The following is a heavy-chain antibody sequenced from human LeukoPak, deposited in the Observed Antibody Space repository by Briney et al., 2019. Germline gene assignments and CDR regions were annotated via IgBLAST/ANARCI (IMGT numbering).Heavy chain of an antibody. CDR1: GYTFTSYY. CDR3: ARDVPYGDPRANWFDP. CDR2: ISAYNGNT. Sequence: EASVKVSCKASGYTFTSYYMHWVRQAPGQGLEWMGWISAYNGNTNYAQKLQGRVTMTTDTSTSTAYMELSSLRSEDTAVYYCARDVPYGDPRANWFDPWGQGTLVTVSS. D-gene: IGHD4-17*01. V-gene: IGHV1-18*04. J-gene: IGHJ5*02.